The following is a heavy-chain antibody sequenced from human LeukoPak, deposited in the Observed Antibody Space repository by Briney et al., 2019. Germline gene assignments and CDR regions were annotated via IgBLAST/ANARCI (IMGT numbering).Heavy chain of an antibody. CDR3: AKQTTVTFLDY. J-gene: IGHJ4*02. CDR1: GFTFSSYA. Sequence: GGSLRLSCAASGFTFSSYAMSWVRQAPGEGLEWVSAISGGGGRIYYADSVKGRVTISRDNSKNTLYLQMNSLTAEDTAVYYCAKQTTVTFLDYWGQGTLVTVSS. V-gene: IGHV3-23*01. D-gene: IGHD4-17*01. CDR2: ISGGGGRI.